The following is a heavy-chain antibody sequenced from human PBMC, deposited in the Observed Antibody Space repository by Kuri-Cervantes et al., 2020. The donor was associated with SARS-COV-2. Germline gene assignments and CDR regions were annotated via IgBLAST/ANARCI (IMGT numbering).Heavy chain of an antibody. CDR2: ISSSSSYI. Sequence: GESLKISCAASGFTFSSYSMNWVRQAPGKGLEWVSSISSSSSYIYYADSVKGRFTISRDNSKNTLYLQMNSLRAEDTAVYYCAKDRIAAAGLKGDYMDVWGKGTTVTVSS. CDR3: AKDRIAAAGLKGDYMDV. CDR1: GFTFSSYS. V-gene: IGHV3-21*01. J-gene: IGHJ6*03. D-gene: IGHD6-13*01.